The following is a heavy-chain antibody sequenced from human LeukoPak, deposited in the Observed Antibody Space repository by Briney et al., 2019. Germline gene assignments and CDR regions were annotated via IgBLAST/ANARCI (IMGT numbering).Heavy chain of an antibody. V-gene: IGHV1-8*01. J-gene: IGHJ4*02. Sequence: SVNVSCKASGYTFTSYDINWVRQATGQGLEWIGWMNHNSGNKGYAQKFQGRVTMTRNTSISTAYMELSSLRSEDTAVYYCARGPPYCGGDCHFFDYWGQGTLVTVSS. CDR2: MNHNSGNK. CDR1: GYTFTSYD. CDR3: ARGPPYCGGDCHFFDY. D-gene: IGHD2-21*02.